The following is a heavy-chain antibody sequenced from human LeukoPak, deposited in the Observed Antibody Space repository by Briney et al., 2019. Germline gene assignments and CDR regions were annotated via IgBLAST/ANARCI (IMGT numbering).Heavy chain of an antibody. Sequence: ASVKVSCKASGYTFTSYDINWVRQATGQGLEWMGWMNPNSGNTGYAQKFQGRVTMTRNTSISTAYMELSSLRSEDTAVYYCARVSGIMTTVVPLYYMDVWGKGPTVTISS. CDR2: MNPNSGNT. D-gene: IGHD4-23*01. V-gene: IGHV1-8*01. CDR1: GYTFTSYD. J-gene: IGHJ6*03. CDR3: ARVSGIMTTVVPLYYMDV.